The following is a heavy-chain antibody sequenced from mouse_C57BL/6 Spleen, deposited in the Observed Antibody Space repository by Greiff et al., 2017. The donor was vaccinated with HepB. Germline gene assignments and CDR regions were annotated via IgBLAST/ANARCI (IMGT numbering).Heavy chain of an antibody. D-gene: IGHD2-4*01. CDR1: GYAFTNYL. CDR2: INPGSGGT. J-gene: IGHJ4*01. Sequence: VQLQQSGAELVRPGTSVKVSCKASGYAFTNYLIEWVKQRPGQGLEWIGVINPGSGGTNYNEKFKGKATLTADKSSSTAYMQLSSLTSEDSAVYFCAAYDYDEGRAMDYWGQGTSVTVSS. V-gene: IGHV1-54*01. CDR3: AAYDYDEGRAMDY.